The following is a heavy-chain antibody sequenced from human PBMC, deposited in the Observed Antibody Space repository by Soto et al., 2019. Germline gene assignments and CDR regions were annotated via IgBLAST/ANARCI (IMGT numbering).Heavy chain of an antibody. Sequence: ASVKVSCKASGGTFSSYTISWVRQAPGQGLEWMGRIIPILGIANYAQKFQGRVTITADKSTSTAYMELSSLRSEDTAVYYCARDLGGYSGYAEPWGQGTLVTVSS. V-gene: IGHV1-69*04. CDR1: GGTFSSYT. J-gene: IGHJ5*02. D-gene: IGHD5-12*01. CDR3: ARDLGGYSGYAEP. CDR2: IIPILGIA.